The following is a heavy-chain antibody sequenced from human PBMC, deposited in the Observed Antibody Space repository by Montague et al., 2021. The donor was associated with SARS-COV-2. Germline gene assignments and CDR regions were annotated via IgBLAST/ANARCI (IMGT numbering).Heavy chain of an antibody. Sequence: SLRLSCAASGFTFSSYSMNWVRQAPGKGLEWVSYISSSSSTMYYADSVKGRFTISRDNAKSSLYLQMNSLRAEDTAVYYCARGNGGPNRRFLEWLSPYGMDVWGQGTTVTVSS. V-gene: IGHV3-48*04. CDR3: ARGNGGPNRRFLEWLSPYGMDV. CDR2: ISSSSSTM. CDR1: GFTFSSYS. D-gene: IGHD3-3*01. J-gene: IGHJ6*02.